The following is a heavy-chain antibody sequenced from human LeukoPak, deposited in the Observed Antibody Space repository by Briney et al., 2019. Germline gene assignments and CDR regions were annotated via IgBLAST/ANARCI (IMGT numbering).Heavy chain of an antibody. Sequence: ASVKVSCKASGYTFNSYYMHWVRQAPGQGLEWMGIINPSGGSTSYAQKFQGRVTMTRDTSTSTVYMELSSLRSEDTAVYYCATSGGSGREVDYWGQGTLVTVSS. V-gene: IGHV1-46*02. CDR1: GYTFNSYY. CDR3: ATSGGSGREVDY. D-gene: IGHD3-10*01. J-gene: IGHJ4*02. CDR2: INPSGGST.